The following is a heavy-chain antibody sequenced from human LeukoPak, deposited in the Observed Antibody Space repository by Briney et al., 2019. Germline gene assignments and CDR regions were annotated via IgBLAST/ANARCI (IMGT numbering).Heavy chain of an antibody. CDR2: IIPIFGTA. V-gene: IGHV1-69*01. CDR3: TRSNSGYDWWIYYFDY. Sequence: SVKVSCKASGGTFSSYAISWVRQAPGQGLEWMGGIIPIFGTANYAQKFQGRVTITADESTSTAYMELSSLRSEDTAVYYCTRSNSGYDWWIYYFDYWGQGTLVTVSS. CDR1: GGTFSSYA. D-gene: IGHD5-12*01. J-gene: IGHJ4*02.